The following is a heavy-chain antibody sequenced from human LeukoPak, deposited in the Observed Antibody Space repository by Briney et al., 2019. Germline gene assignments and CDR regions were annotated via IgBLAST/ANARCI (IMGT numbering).Heavy chain of an antibody. CDR1: GDRVSSNSAA. J-gene: IGHJ4*02. V-gene: IGHV6-1*01. D-gene: IGHD6-19*01. CDR2: TYYRYKWYN. Sequence: HPQTLSLTCAISGDRVSSNSAAWNWIRHSPLRGLEWLGRTYYRYKWYNGFAVSVKNRIIINPDTSKNQFSLQLNSVTPEDTAVYYCARSSGGWIDYWGQGTLVTVSS. CDR3: ARSSGGWIDY.